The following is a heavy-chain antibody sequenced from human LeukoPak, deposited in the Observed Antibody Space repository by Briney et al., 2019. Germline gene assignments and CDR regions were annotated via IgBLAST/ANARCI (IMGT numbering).Heavy chain of an antibody. Sequence: SETLSLTCAVYGGSFSGYYWSWIRQPPGKGLEWIGEINHSGSTDYNPSLKSRVTISVDTSKNQFSLKLSSVTAADTAVYYCAIGSGSGYYGYFDYWGQGTLVTVSS. V-gene: IGHV4-34*01. J-gene: IGHJ4*02. D-gene: IGHD3-22*01. CDR2: INHSGST. CDR1: GGSFSGYY. CDR3: AIGSGSGYYGYFDY.